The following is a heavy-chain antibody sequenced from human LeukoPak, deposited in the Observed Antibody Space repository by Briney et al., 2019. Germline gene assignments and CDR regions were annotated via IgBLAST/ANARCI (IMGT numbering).Heavy chain of an antibody. Sequence: ASVKVSCKXSGYTFTGYYMHWVRQAPGQGLEWMGWINPNSGGTNYAQKFQGRVTMTRDTSISTAYMELSRLRSDDTAVYYCATTVVVPAAIFWFDPWGQGTLVTVSS. CDR2: INPNSGGT. J-gene: IGHJ5*01. D-gene: IGHD2-2*01. V-gene: IGHV1-2*02. CDR1: GYTFTGYY. CDR3: ATTVVVPAAIFWFDP.